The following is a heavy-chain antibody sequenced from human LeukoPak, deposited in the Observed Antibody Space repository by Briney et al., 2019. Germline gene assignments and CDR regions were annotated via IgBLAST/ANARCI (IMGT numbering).Heavy chain of an antibody. CDR1: GGSISGYY. CDR2: IYYSGST. CDR3: ARDNPPSYDFWSGHYYMDV. J-gene: IGHJ6*03. D-gene: IGHD3-3*01. Sequence: SETLSLTCTVSGGSISGYYWSWIRQPPGKGLEWIGYIYYSGSTNYNPSLKSRVTISVDTSKNQFSLKLSSVTAADTAVYYCARDNPPSYDFWSGHYYMDVWGKGTTVTVSS. V-gene: IGHV4-59*01.